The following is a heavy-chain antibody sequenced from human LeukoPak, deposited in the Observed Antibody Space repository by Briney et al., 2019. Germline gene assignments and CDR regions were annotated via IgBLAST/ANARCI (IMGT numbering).Heavy chain of an antibody. CDR3: ARVPPGGYCSSTSCYPTGWYFDL. CDR2: INPSGGST. J-gene: IGHJ2*01. V-gene: IGHV1-46*01. Sequence: ASVKVSCKASGYTFTSYYMHWVRQAPGQGLEWMGIINPSGGSTSYAQKFQGRVTMTRDTSTSTVYMELSSLRSEDTAVYHCARVPPGGYCSSTSCYPTGWYFDLWGRGTLVTVSS. D-gene: IGHD2-2*01. CDR1: GYTFTSYY.